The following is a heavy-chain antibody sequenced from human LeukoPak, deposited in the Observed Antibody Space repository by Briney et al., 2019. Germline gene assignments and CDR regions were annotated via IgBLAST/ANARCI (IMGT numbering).Heavy chain of an antibody. D-gene: IGHD4-17*01. V-gene: IGHV4-34*01. CDR1: GGSFSGYY. CDR2: INHSGST. CDR3: ARVGRSVTAPFDY. Sequence: SETLSLTCAVYGGSFSGYYWSWIRQPPGKGLEWIGEINHSGSTNYDPSLKSRVTISVDTSKNQFSLKLSSVTAADTAVYYCARVGRSVTAPFDYWGQGTLVTVSS. J-gene: IGHJ4*02.